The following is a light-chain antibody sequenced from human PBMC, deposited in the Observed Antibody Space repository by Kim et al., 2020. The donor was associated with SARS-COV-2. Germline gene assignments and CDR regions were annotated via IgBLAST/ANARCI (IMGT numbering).Light chain of an antibody. CDR2: GAS. V-gene: IGKV3-20*01. CDR1: QSVSSSY. J-gene: IGKJ5*01. Sequence: PGERATLSCRASQSVSSSYLAWYQRKPGQAPRLLIYGASSRATGIPDRFSGSGSGTDFTLTISRLEPEDFAVYYCQQYGSSPPITFGQGTRLEIK. CDR3: QQYGSSPPIT.